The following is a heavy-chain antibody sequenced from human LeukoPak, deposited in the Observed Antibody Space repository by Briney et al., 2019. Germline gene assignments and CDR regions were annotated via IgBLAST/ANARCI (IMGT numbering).Heavy chain of an antibody. CDR1: GGSISSSSYY. CDR3: ARHSSVPVATFDY. V-gene: IGHV4-39*01. Sequence: PSETLSLTCTVSGGSISSSSYYWDWIRQPPGKGLEWIGSIYYSGSTYYNPSLKSRVTISVDTSKNQFSLKLSSVTAADTAVYYCARHSSVPVATFDYWGQGTLVTVSS. J-gene: IGHJ4*02. D-gene: IGHD2-2*01. CDR2: IYYSGST.